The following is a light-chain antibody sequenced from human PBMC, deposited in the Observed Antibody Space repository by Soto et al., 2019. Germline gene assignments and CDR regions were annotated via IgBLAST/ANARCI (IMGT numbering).Light chain of an antibody. Sequence: MTHPPATLSVSRGERATPSSRASQSININLAWYQQKPGQAPRLLIYGASTRATGLPARFSGSGSGTEFTLIISSLQSEDSAVYYCQQCDNWPITFGQGTRVEIK. J-gene: IGKJ5*01. CDR3: QQCDNWPIT. CDR2: GAS. V-gene: IGKV3-15*01. CDR1: QSININ.